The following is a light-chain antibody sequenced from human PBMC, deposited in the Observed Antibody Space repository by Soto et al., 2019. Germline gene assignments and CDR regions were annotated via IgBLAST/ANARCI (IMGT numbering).Light chain of an antibody. J-gene: IGKJ2*01. V-gene: IGKV3-20*01. Sequence: EIVLTQSPGTLSLSPGERATLSCRASQSISSSYLAWYQQKPGQAPRLLVYGASSRATGIPDRFSGSGSGTDFTLTISRLEPEDSAVYYCQHYDGSPRTFGQGTK. CDR3: QHYDGSPRT. CDR1: QSISSSY. CDR2: GAS.